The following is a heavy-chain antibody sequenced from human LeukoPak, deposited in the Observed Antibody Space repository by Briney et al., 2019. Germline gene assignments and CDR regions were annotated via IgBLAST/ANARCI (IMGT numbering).Heavy chain of an antibody. Sequence: SVKVSCKASGGTFSSCAISWVRQPPAQGLEWMGRIIPILGIANYAQKFQGRVTITADKSTSTAYMELSSLRSEDTAVYYCARGLALGYCSGGSCYAYDVWGKGTTVTVSS. CDR3: ARGLALGYCSGGSCYAYDV. D-gene: IGHD2-15*01. V-gene: IGHV1-69*04. CDR2: IIPILGIA. CDR1: GGTFSSCA. J-gene: IGHJ6*04.